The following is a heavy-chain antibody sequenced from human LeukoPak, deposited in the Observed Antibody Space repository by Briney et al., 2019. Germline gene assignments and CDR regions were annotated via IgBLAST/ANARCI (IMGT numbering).Heavy chain of an antibody. CDR3: ARSKRWLEHYWYFDL. Sequence: GGSLRPSCSASGFTFSSYVMFWVRQAPGKGLEYVSAVSSIGGSTYYADSVKGRFTISRDNSKHTLYLQMGSLRAEDMAVYYCARSKRWLEHYWYFDLWGRGTLVTVSS. J-gene: IGHJ2*01. D-gene: IGHD5-24*01. CDR1: GFTFSSYV. V-gene: IGHV3-64*02. CDR2: VSSIGGST.